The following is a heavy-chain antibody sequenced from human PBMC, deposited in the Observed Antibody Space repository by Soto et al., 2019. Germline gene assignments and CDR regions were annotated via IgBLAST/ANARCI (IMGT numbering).Heavy chain of an antibody. D-gene: IGHD1-1*01. V-gene: IGHV3-49*03. J-gene: IGHJ4*02. CDR3: TRGTPKHLDFDY. Sequence: EVQLVESGGGLVQPGRSLRLSCSASGFSFGDYTMTWFRQAPGKGLEWIGFIRSKTYGGTAEYAASAKGRFTISRDDSKNFASLQMNSLRTEDTAMYYCTRGTPKHLDFDYWGQGTLVTVSS. CDR2: IRSKTYGGTA. CDR1: GFSFGDYT.